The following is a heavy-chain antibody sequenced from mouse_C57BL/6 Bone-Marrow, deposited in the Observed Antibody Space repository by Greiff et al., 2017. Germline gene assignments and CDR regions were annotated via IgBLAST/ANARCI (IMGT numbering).Heavy chain of an antibody. CDR2: ISSGGSYT. D-gene: IGHD1-1*02. Sequence: DVMLVESGGDLVKPGGSLKLSCAASGFTFSSYGMSWVRQTPDQRLEWVATISSGGSYTYYPDSVKGRFTISRDNSKNTLYLQMSSLKSEDTAMYYCANRVVPWFAYWGQGTLVTVSA. CDR3: ANRVVPWFAY. CDR1: GFTFSSYG. J-gene: IGHJ3*01. V-gene: IGHV5-6*02.